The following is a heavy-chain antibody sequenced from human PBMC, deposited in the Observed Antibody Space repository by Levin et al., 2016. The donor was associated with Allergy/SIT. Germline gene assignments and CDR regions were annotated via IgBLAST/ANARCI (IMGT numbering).Heavy chain of an antibody. V-gene: IGHV3-48*03. CDR2: ISSSGTIT. Sequence: GESLKISCAASGFTFSMYEMNWVRQAPGMGLEWILYISSSGTITYYADSVKGRFSISRDNAKNSLYLQMENLRAEDTATYYCARDRKSGYYAFDIWGQGTMVTVSS. J-gene: IGHJ3*02. CDR3: ARDRKSGYYAFDI. CDR1: GFTFSMYE. D-gene: IGHD3-3*01.